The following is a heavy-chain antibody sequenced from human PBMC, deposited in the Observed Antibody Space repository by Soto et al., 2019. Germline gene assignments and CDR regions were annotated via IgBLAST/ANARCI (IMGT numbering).Heavy chain of an antibody. V-gene: IGHV1-2*02. D-gene: IGHD5-12*01. CDR1: GYTFTGYY. CDR2: INPNSGGT. J-gene: IGHJ5*02. CDR3: ARDRGYESANDIWFDP. Sequence: ASVKVSCKASGYTFTGYYMHWVRQAPGQGLEWMGWINPNSGGTNYEQKFQGRVTMTRDTSISTAYLELSRLRSDDTAVYYCARDRGYESANDIWFDPWGQGTLVTVSS.